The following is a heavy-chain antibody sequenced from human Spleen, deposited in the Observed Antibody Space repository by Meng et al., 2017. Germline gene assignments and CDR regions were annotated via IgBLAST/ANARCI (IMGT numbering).Heavy chain of an antibody. CDR1: GFTFGDYA. CDR2: IRSKAYGGTT. V-gene: IGHV3-49*04. Sequence: GGSLRLSCTASGFTFGDYAMSWVRQAPGKGLEWVGFIRSKAYGGTTEYAASVKGRFTISRDDSKSIAYLQMNSLKTEDTAVYYCTRGYYDYVWGSYRYPSPHDAFDIWGQGTMVTVSS. D-gene: IGHD3-16*02. CDR3: TRGYYDYVWGSYRYPSPHDAFDI. J-gene: IGHJ3*02.